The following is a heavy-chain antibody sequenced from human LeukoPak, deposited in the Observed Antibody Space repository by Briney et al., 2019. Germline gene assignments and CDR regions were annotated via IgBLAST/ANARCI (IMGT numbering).Heavy chain of an antibody. D-gene: IGHD5-12*01. J-gene: IGHJ4*02. Sequence: ASVKVSCKASGYTFTGYYMHWVRQAPGQGLEWMGWINPNSGGTNYAQKFQGRVTMTRDTSISTAYMELNRLRSDDTAVYYCARDRQWLRSPLDYWGQGTLVTVSS. V-gene: IGHV1-2*02. CDR3: ARDRQWLRSPLDY. CDR1: GYTFTGYY. CDR2: INPNSGGT.